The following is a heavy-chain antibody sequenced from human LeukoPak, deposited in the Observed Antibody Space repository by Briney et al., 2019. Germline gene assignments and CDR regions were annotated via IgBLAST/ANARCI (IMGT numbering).Heavy chain of an antibody. CDR1: GFTFSSYA. Sequence: GGSLRLSCAASGFTFSSYAMSWVRQAPGKGLEWVSAISGSGGSTYHADSVKGRFTISRDNSKNTLYLQMNSLRAEDTAVYYCATRPVDTAMVTKHDYWGQGTLVTVSS. J-gene: IGHJ4*02. D-gene: IGHD5-18*01. CDR3: ATRPVDTAMVTKHDY. CDR2: ISGSGGST. V-gene: IGHV3-23*01.